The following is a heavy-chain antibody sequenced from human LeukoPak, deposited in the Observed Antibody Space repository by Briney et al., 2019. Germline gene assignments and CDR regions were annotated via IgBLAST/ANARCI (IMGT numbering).Heavy chain of an antibody. J-gene: IGHJ5*02. CDR3: ARQGTMTRGGYWLDP. CDR1: GAPITSSNFY. D-gene: IGHD3-10*01. V-gene: IGHV4-39*01. CDR2: ISYTGST. Sequence: SETLSLTCTVSGAPITSSNFYWAWIRQPPGKGLESIGSISYTGSTYSNPSLNSRVTISVDTSKSQFSLKLSSVTAADTAMYYCARQGTMTRGGYWLDPWGQGTPVTVSS.